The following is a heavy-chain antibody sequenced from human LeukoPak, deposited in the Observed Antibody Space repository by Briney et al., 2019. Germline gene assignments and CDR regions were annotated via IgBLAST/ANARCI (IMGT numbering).Heavy chain of an antibody. Sequence: GASVKVSCKASGYTFTTHDINWVRQATGQGLEWLGWMSPNSGDTGYAQKFQGRVTMTSVSSISTAYMELSSLRSEDTAIYYCVRTPPNWGFDYWGQGTLVTVSS. D-gene: IGHD7-27*01. V-gene: IGHV1-8*01. J-gene: IGHJ4*02. CDR1: GYTFTTHD. CDR2: MSPNSGDT. CDR3: VRTPPNWGFDY.